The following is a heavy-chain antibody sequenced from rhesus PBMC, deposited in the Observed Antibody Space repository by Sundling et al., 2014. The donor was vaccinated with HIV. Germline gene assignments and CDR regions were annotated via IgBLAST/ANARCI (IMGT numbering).Heavy chain of an antibody. CDR1: GDSISDNYY. J-gene: IGHJ4*01. Sequence: QVQLQESGPGLLKPSETLSLTCAVSGDSISDNYYWNWIRQPPGKGLEWIGNFYGSSGTTYYNPSLKSRVTISKDTSKNQFSLKLSSVTAADTAVYYCARVIFTSSGNYWGQGVLVTVSS. CDR2: FYGSSGTT. V-gene: IGHV4S9*01. CDR3: ARVIFTSSGNY. D-gene: IGHD2-27*01.